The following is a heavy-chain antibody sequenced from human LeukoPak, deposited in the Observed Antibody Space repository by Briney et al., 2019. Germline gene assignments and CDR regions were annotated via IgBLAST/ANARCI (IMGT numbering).Heavy chain of an antibody. J-gene: IGHJ4*02. CDR1: GGSISSYY. CDR3: AGYHPRNTVDF. V-gene: IGHV4-59*08. Sequence: SETLSLTCTVSGGSISSYYWSWIRQPPGKGLEWIGYISYSGSTNSNPSLKSRVTISLDTSKNQFSLKLSSVTAADTAVYYCAGYHPRNTVDFWGQGTLVTVSS. D-gene: IGHD2/OR15-2a*01. CDR2: ISYSGST.